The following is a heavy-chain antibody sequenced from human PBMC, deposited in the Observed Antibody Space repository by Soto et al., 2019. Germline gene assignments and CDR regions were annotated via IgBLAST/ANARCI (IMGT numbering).Heavy chain of an antibody. V-gene: IGHV3-30-3*01. D-gene: IGHD3-22*01. Sequence: GGSLRLSCAASGFTFSSYAMHWVRQAPGKGLEWVAVISYDGSNKYYADSVKGRFTISRDNSKNTLYLQMNSLRAEDTAVYYCARENVDDISGSNWFDPWGQGTLVTVSS. CDR2: ISYDGSNK. J-gene: IGHJ5*02. CDR3: ARENVDDISGSNWFDP. CDR1: GFTFSSYA.